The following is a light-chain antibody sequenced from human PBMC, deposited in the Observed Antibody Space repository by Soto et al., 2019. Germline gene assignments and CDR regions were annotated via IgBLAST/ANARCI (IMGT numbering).Light chain of an antibody. V-gene: IGLV4-60*02. CDR2: LEGSGSY. J-gene: IGLJ3*02. Sequence: QSVLTQSSSASASLGSSVKLTCTLSSGHSTYIIAWHQQQPGKAPRYLMKLEGSGSYNKGSGVPDRFSGSSSGADRYLTISNLQFEDEADYYCETWDSNTHWVFGGGTKLNVL. CDR1: SGHSTYI. CDR3: ETWDSNTHWV.